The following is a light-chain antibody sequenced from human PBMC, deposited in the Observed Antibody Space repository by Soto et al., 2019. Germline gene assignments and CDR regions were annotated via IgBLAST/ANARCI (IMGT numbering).Light chain of an antibody. Sequence: DIQMTPSPSTLSASVGDRVTIICRASQTISSWLAWYQQKGGQAPKLLISKASILDSGVPSRFSGSGSGTEFNLTISSLQPEDFATYYCQQYNSFIWTFGQGTKVDIK. CDR1: QTISSW. CDR3: QQYNSFIWT. V-gene: IGKV1-5*03. CDR2: KAS. J-gene: IGKJ1*01.